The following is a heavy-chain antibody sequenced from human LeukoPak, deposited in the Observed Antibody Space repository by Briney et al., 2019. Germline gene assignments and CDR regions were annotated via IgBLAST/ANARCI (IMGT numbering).Heavy chain of an antibody. J-gene: IGHJ6*03. V-gene: IGHV3-21*01. D-gene: IGHD3-22*01. Sequence: GGSLRLSCAASGFTFSSYSMIWVRQAPGKGLEWVSFISSTGGHIYYAGSVKGRFTISRDNAKSSLFLQMNSLRAEDTAVYYCARGRGNYYDSSSFYYYYMDVWGKGTTVTVSS. CDR3: ARGRGNYYDSSSFYYYYMDV. CDR2: ISSTGGHI. CDR1: GFTFSSYS.